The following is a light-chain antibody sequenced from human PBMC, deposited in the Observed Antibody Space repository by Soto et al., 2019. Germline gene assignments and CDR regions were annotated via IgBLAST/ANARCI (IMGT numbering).Light chain of an antibody. V-gene: IGKV3-11*01. CDR3: KQRSNWPLT. Sequence: EIVRTQSPATVSVSPGERATLSYRASQSVSINLAWYQQKPGQAPRLLIYDASNRATGIPARFSGSGSGTDFTLTISRLEPEDFAVYYCKQRSNWPLTFGGGTQVEI. CDR2: DAS. CDR1: QSVSIN. J-gene: IGKJ4*01.